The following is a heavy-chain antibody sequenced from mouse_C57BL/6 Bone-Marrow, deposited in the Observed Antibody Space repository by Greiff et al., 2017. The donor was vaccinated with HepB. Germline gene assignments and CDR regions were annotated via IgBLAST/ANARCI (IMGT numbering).Heavy chain of an antibody. V-gene: IGHV5-12*01. CDR2: ISNGGGST. D-gene: IGHD1-1*01. CDR3: AANYYGGALDY. CDR1: GFTFSDYY. Sequence: EVKLVESGGGLVQPGGSLKLSCAASGFTFSDYYMYWVRQTPEKRLEWVAYISNGGGSTYYPDTVKGRFTISRDNAKNTLYLQMSRLKSEGTAMYYCAANYYGGALDYWGQGTSVTVSS. J-gene: IGHJ4*01.